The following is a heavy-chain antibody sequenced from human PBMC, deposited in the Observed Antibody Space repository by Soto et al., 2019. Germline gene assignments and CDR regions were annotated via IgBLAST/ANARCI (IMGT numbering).Heavy chain of an antibody. CDR3: ARVDSNKPYYYYGMDV. Sequence: QVQLVQSGAEVKKPGSSVKVSCKASGGTFSSYAISWVRQAPGQGLEWMGGIIPIFGTANYAQKFQGRVTITADKSPSTAYMELSSLRSEDTAVYYCARVDSNKPYYYYGMDVWGQGTTVTVSS. CDR2: IIPIFGTA. V-gene: IGHV1-69*06. J-gene: IGHJ6*02. D-gene: IGHD4-4*01. CDR1: GGTFSSYA.